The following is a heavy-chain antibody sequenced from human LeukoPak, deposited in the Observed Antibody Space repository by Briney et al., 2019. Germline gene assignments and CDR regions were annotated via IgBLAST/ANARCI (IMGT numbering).Heavy chain of an antibody. D-gene: IGHD2-2*02. CDR2: INHSGSS. J-gene: IGHJ4*02. V-gene: IGHV4-34*01. Sequence: SETLSLTCAVYGGSFRGYYWSWIRQPPGKGLEWIGEINHSGSSNYNPSLKSRVTISLDTSKNQFSLNLSSVTAADTAVYHCAREGYCSGTSCYNFNYWGQGTLVTVSS. CDR3: AREGYCSGTSCYNFNY. CDR1: GGSFRGYY.